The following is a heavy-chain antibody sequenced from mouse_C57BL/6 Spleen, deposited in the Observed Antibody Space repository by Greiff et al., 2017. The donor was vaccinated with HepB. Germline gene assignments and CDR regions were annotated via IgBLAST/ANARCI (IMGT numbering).Heavy chain of an antibody. CDR1: GYTFTSYT. CDR3: ARGYDGYLYAMDY. V-gene: IGHV1-4*01. CDR2: INPSSGYT. Sequence: VQGVESGAELARPGASVKMSCKASGYTFTSYTMHWVKQRPGQGLEWIGYINPSSGYTKYNQKFKDKATLTADKSSSTAYMQLSSLTSEDSAVYYCARGYDGYLYAMDYWGQGTSVTVSS. D-gene: IGHD2-3*01. J-gene: IGHJ4*01.